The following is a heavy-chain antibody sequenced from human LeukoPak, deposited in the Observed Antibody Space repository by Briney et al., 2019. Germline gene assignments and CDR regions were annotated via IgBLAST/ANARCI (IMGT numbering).Heavy chain of an antibody. J-gene: IGHJ4*02. D-gene: IGHD3-22*01. CDR1: GYTFTGYY. Sequence: GASVKVSCKASGYTFTGYYMHWVRQAPGQGLEWMGWINPNSGGTNHAQKFQGRVTMTRDTSISTAYMELSRLRSDDTAVYYCARDFDSSGYYVGYYFDYWGQGTLVTVSS. CDR3: ARDFDSSGYYVGYYFDY. CDR2: INPNSGGT. V-gene: IGHV1-2*02.